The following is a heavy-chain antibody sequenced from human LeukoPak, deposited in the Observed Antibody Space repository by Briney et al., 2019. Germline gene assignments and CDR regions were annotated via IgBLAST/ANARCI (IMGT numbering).Heavy chain of an antibody. V-gene: IGHV3-30*18. CDR3: AKEGSGGWYEYYFDY. CDR1: GFTFSSYG. J-gene: IGHJ4*02. CDR2: ISYDGSNK. D-gene: IGHD6-19*01. Sequence: GGSLRLSCAASGFTFSSYGMHWVRQARGRGLEGGAVISYDGSNKYYADSVKGRFTISRDNSKNTLYLQMNSLRAEDTAVYYCAKEGSGGWYEYYFDYWGQGTLVTVSS.